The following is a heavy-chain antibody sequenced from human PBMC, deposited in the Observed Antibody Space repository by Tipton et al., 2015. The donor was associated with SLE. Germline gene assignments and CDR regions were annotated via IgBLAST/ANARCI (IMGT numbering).Heavy chain of an antibody. CDR1: GGSISSKTYY. Sequence: TLSLTCSVSGGSISSKTYYWGWIRQPPGKGLEWIGSMYYSGNTYYNPSFKSRVTISVDTSKNQFSLKLNSVTAADTAVYYCARHVNWFDPWGQGTLVTVSS. CDR3: ARHVNWFDP. CDR2: MYYSGNT. V-gene: IGHV4-39*01. J-gene: IGHJ5*02.